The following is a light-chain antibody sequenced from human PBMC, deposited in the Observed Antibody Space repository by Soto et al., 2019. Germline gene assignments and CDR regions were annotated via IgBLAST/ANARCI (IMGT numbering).Light chain of an antibody. CDR3: QQSYGRPPIT. V-gene: IGKV1-39*01. CDR2: ATF. Sequence: DIQMTQSPASLSSSLLDIVTITCRASQDIRVYLNWYQQKPGRAPKLLIYATFTLQSGVPARFSGSGFGTEFNLTISSLQPEDFATYYCQQSYGRPPITFGQGTRLEI. CDR1: QDIRVY. J-gene: IGKJ5*01.